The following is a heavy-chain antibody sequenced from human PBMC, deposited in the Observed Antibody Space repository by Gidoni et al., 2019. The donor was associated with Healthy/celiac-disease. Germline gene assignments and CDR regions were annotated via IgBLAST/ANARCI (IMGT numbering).Heavy chain of an antibody. CDR3: AGGGIAAATAWFDP. J-gene: IGHJ5*02. V-gene: IGHV4-59*08. CDR1: GGSLSSSY. Sequence: QVQLQGTGPGLVKPSETLPLTCTVSGGSLSSSYWIWIRQPPGKGLEWSGYIYYSGSTNYTPSLKSRVPISVDTSKTQFSLKLSSVTAADTAVYYCAGGGIAAATAWFDPWGQGTLVTVSS. CDR2: IYYSGST. D-gene: IGHD6-13*01.